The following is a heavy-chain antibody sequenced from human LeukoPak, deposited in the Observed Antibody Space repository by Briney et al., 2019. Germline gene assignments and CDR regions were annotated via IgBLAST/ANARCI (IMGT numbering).Heavy chain of an antibody. Sequence: SETLSLTCTVSGGSISSGSYYWSWIRQPAGKGLEWIGRIYTSGSTNYNPSLKNRVTISVDTSKNQFSLKLSSVTAADTAVYYCARRTAAGKGAFDYWGQGTLVTVSS. CDR2: IYTSGST. CDR1: GGSISSGSYY. J-gene: IGHJ4*02. CDR3: ARRTAAGKGAFDY. D-gene: IGHD6-13*01. V-gene: IGHV4-61*02.